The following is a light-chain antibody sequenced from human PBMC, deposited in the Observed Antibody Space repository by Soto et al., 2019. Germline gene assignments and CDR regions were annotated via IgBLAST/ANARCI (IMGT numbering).Light chain of an antibody. J-gene: IGKJ1*01. CDR3: QQYVNSPLT. CDR1: QSVGSTD. CDR2: DAS. Sequence: EIVLTQSPGTLSLSPGERATLSCRASQSVGSTDLAWYQQKPGQAPRLLIYDASNRATGIPDRFSGSGSGTDFTLTISTLEPEDSAVYYCQQYVNSPLTFGQGTKVEIK. V-gene: IGKV3-20*01.